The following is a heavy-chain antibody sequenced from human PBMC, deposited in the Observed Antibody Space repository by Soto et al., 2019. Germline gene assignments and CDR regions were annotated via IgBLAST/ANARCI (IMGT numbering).Heavy chain of an antibody. CDR3: AGDAGGMDV. J-gene: IGHJ6*02. CDR2: IYYSGST. CDR1: GGSISSYY. V-gene: IGHV4-59*01. Sequence: QVQLQESGPGLVKPSETLSLTCTVSGGSISSYYWSWIRQPPGKGLEWIGHIYYSGSTNYNPSLKSRVTISVATSKNQRSLMLSSVTAADTAVYYCAGDAGGMDVWGQGTTVTVSS.